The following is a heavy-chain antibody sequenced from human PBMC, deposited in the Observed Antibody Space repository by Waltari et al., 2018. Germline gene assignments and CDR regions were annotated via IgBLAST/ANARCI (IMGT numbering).Heavy chain of an antibody. D-gene: IGHD4-17*01. J-gene: IGHJ4*02. CDR2: ISARASTT. CDR1: GFTFSNYA. Sequence: EVQLLESGGNLVQPGGSLRLSCAASGFTFSNYAMTWVRQAPGKGLEGVSGISARASTTWNADSFKGRFTISRENTRNTLYLQLDRLRAEDTAVYYCARYCTASCYGGLDYWGRGTLVTASS. V-gene: IGHV3-23*01. CDR3: ARYCTASCYGGLDY.